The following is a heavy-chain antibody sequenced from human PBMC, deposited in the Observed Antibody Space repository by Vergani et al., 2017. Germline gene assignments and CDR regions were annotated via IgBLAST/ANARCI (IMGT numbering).Heavy chain of an antibody. J-gene: IGHJ4*02. Sequence: EVQLVESGGGLVQPGGSLRLSCAASGFTFSSYWMSWVRQAPGKGLEWVANIKQDGSEKYYVDSVKGRFTISRDNAKNSLYLQMNSLGAEDTAVYYCARTAADLVPAAGDYFDYWGQGTLVTVSS. CDR1: GFTFSSYW. CDR2: IKQDGSEK. CDR3: ARTAADLVPAAGDYFDY. D-gene: IGHD2-2*01. V-gene: IGHV3-7*01.